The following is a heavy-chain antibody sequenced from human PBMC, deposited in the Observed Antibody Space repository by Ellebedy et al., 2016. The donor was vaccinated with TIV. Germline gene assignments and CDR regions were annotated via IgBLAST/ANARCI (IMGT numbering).Heavy chain of an antibody. Sequence: ASVKVSCXASGYTFTSYYMHWVRQAPGQGLEWMGIINPSGGSTSYAQKFQGRVTMTRDTSTSTVYMELSSLRSEDTAVYYCARDPHPDGSSPPFDYWGQGTLVTVSS. V-gene: IGHV1-46*01. J-gene: IGHJ4*02. D-gene: IGHD2-15*01. CDR3: ARDPHPDGSSPPFDY. CDR2: INPSGGST. CDR1: GYTFTSYY.